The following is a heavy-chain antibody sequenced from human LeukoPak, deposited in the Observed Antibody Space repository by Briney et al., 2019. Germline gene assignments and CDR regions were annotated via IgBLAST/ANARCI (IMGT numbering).Heavy chain of an antibody. Sequence: PGGSLRLSCAASGFTFSSYAMSWVRQAPGKGLEWVSAISGSGGSTYYADSVKGRFTISRDNSKNTLYLQMNSLRAEDTAVYYCAKRGPEYRTYYYYGMDVWGQGTTVTVSS. D-gene: IGHD2-2*02. J-gene: IGHJ6*02. CDR3: AKRGPEYRTYYYYGMDV. CDR2: ISGSGGST. V-gene: IGHV3-23*01. CDR1: GFTFSSYA.